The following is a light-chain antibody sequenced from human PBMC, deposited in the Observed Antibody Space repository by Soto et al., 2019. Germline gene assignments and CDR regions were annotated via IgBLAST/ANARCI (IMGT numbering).Light chain of an antibody. CDR1: QSVSSD. V-gene: IGKV3-20*01. CDR2: ASS. Sequence: EIVLTQSPGTLSLSPGERATLSCRASQSVSSDLAWYQHKPGQAPRLLICASSNRATGIPDRFSGSASGTDFTLTINRLEPEDFAVYYCQLYGISPHFGQGTRLEI. CDR3: QLYGISPH. J-gene: IGKJ5*01.